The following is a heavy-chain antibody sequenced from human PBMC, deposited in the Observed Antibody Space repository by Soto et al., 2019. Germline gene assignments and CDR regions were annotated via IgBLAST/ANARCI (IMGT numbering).Heavy chain of an antibody. CDR2: ISSSGSTI. D-gene: IGHD1-26*01. Sequence: GGSLRLSCAASGFTFSDYYMSWIRQAPGKGLEWVSYISSSGSTIYYADSVKGRFTISRDNAKNSLYLQMNSLRAEDTAVYYCARDQFPPRWGHYYYYGMDVWGHGTTVTVSS. V-gene: IGHV3-11*01. CDR3: ARDQFPPRWGHYYYYGMDV. CDR1: GFTFSDYY. J-gene: IGHJ6*02.